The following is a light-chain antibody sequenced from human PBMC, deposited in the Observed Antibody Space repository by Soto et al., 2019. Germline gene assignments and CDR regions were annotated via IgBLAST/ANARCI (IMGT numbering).Light chain of an antibody. CDR2: ETN. Sequence: QSVLTHPPSVSAAPGQTVTISCSGSSSNIGNNYVSWYQHLPGAAPKLLIYETNRRPAGIPDRFSGSKSGTSATLGITGLQTADEGDYYCASWDNSLSDGRVFGPGAKVTVL. CDR3: ASWDNSLSDGRV. V-gene: IGLV1-51*02. J-gene: IGLJ1*01. CDR1: SSNIGNNY.